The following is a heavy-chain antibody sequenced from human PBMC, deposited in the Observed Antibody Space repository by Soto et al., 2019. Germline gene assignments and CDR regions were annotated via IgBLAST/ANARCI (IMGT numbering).Heavy chain of an antibody. Sequence: GSLRLSCAASGFSFSDYAMSWVRQAPGKGLEWVSVISESGGSTHYADSVRGRFTVSRDNSKNSLSLRMNSLRDEDTAVYFCAKRSPYSSGWYSPIFDYWGQGALVTISS. D-gene: IGHD6-13*01. V-gene: IGHV3-23*01. CDR2: ISESGGST. J-gene: IGHJ4*02. CDR3: AKRSPYSSGWYSPIFDY. CDR1: GFSFSDYA.